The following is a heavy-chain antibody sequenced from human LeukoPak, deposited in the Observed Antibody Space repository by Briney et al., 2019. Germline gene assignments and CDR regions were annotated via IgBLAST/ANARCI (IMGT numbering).Heavy chain of an antibody. V-gene: IGHV4-59*01. CDR1: GGSISSYY. CDR2: IYYSGST. CDR3: ARDPGDGYDY. J-gene: IGHJ4*02. Sequence: SESLSLTCTVSGGSISSYYWSWIRQPPGKGLEWIGYIYYSGSTNYNPSLKSRVTISVDTSKNQFSLKLSSVTAADTAVYYCARDPGDGYDYWGQGTLVTVSS. D-gene: IGHD5-24*01.